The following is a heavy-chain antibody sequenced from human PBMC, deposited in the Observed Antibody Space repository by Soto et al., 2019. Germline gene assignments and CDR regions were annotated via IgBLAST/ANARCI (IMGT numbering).Heavy chain of an antibody. V-gene: IGHV3-74*01. CDR3: ACWGHIVPVAPSDFDR. CDR2: ISPDGGDV. CDR1: GFPFTNYW. D-gene: IGHD2-8*02. Sequence: LRLSCAASGFPFTNYWMNWVRQTPGKGLMWVSRISPDGGDVGYADSVEGRFTVSRDNAKNTLYLQMHSLRAEDTAMYYCACWGHIVPVAPSDFDRWGQGTLVTVYS. J-gene: IGHJ4*02.